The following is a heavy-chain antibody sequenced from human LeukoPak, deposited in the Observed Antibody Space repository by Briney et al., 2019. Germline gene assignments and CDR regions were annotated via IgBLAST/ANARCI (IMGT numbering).Heavy chain of an antibody. D-gene: IGHD2-2*01. CDR3: ARFQPAAMGLDY. CDR1: GFTFSSYA. CDR2: ISYDGSNK. J-gene: IGHJ4*02. V-gene: IGHV3-30-3*01. Sequence: GGSLRLSCAASGFTFSSYAVHWVRQAPGKGLEWVAVISYDGSNKYYAGSVKGRFTISRDNSKNTLYLQMNSLRAEDTAVYYCARFQPAAMGLDYWGQGTLVTVSS.